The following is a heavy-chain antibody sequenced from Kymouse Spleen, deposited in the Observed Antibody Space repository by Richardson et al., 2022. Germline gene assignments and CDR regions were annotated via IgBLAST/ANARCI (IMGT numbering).Heavy chain of an antibody. J-gene: IGHJ4*02. D-gene: IGHD1-7*01. Sequence: QVQLVESGGGVVQPGRSLRLSCAASGFTFSSYGMHWVRQAPGKGLEWVAVIWYDGSNKYYADSVKGRFTISRDNSKNTLYLQMNSLRAEDTAVYYCARVPYNWNFHYFDYWGQGTLVTVSS. CDR2: IWYDGSNK. V-gene: IGHV3-33*01. CDR3: ARVPYNWNFHYFDY. CDR1: GFTFSSYG.